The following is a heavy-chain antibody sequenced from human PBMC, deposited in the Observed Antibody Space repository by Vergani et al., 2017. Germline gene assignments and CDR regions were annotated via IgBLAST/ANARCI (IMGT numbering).Heavy chain of an antibody. Sequence: EVQVVESGGGLIKPGGSLRLSCVVSGITFKNAWINWVRQAPGKGLEWIGRFRSKNDGGTADYAAPLKSRFTISRDDSKDSAFLLVNNLKTEDTAVYFCNTDYHGYWGQGTLVTVSS. CDR1: GITFKNAW. V-gene: IGHV3-15*01. CDR3: NTDYHGY. J-gene: IGHJ4*02. CDR2: FRSKNDGGTA. D-gene: IGHD2-2*01.